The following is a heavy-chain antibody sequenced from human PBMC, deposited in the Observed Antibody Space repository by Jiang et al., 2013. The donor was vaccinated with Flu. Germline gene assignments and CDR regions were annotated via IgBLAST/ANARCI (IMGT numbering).Heavy chain of an antibody. J-gene: IGHJ4*02. CDR2: INTNTGNP. Sequence: QSGSELKKPGASVKVSCKASGYAFTSYAMNWVRQAPGQGLEWMGWINTNTGNPTYAQGFTGRFVFSLDTSVSTAYLQICSLKAEDTAVYYCARDWRVVAAAGTGDLTYFDYWGQGNPGHRLL. V-gene: IGHV7-4-1*01. D-gene: IGHD6-13*01. CDR3: ARDWRVVAAAGTGDLTYFDY. CDR1: GYAFTSYA.